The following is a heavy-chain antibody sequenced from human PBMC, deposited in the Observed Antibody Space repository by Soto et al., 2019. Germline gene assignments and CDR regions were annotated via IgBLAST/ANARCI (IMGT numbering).Heavy chain of an antibody. V-gene: IGHV4-59*08. CDR1: GGSISSYY. D-gene: IGHD3-22*01. CDR2: IYYSGST. CDR3: ARRPSVDYYDSSGYYFDY. Sequence: SETLSLTCTVSGGSISSYYWSWIRQPPGKGLEWIGYIYYSGSTNYNPSLKSRVTISVDTSKNQFSLKLSSVTAADTAVYYCARRPSVDYYDSSGYYFDYWGQGTLVTVS. J-gene: IGHJ4*02.